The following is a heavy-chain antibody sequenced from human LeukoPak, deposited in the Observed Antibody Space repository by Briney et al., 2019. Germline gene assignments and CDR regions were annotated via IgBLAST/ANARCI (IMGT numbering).Heavy chain of an antibody. J-gene: IGHJ4*02. D-gene: IGHD1-1*01. Sequence: SETLSLTCTVSGGSISSYYWSWIRQAPGKGLEWIGYIYYSGSTNYSPSLKSRVTISLDTSNNQFSLKLNSVTAADTAVYYCARDTKNWGQGTLVTVSS. CDR3: ARDTKN. V-gene: IGHV4-59*01. CDR1: GGSISSYY. CDR2: IYYSGST.